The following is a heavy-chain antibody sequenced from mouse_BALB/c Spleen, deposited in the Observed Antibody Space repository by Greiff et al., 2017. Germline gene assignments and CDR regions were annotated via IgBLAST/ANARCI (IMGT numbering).Heavy chain of an antibody. CDR1: GFTFSSYT. Sequence: DVMLVESGGGLVQPGGSLKLSCAASGFTFSSYTMSWVRQTPEKRLEWVAYISNGGGSTYYPDTVKGRFTISRDNAKNTLYLQMSSLKSEDTAMYYCARHSSGYVYYAMDYWGQGTSVTVSS. V-gene: IGHV5-12-2*01. CDR2: ISNGGGST. D-gene: IGHD3-1*01. CDR3: ARHSSGYVYYAMDY. J-gene: IGHJ4*01.